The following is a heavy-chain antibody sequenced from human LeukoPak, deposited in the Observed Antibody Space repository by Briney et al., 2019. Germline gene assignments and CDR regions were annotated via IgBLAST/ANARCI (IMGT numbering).Heavy chain of an antibody. V-gene: IGHV4-39*07. J-gene: IGHJ3*02. CDR3: ARDRYCGGDCYSEENDAFDI. CDR1: GGSIRSSYYY. Sequence: SETLSLTCTVSGGSIRSSYYYWGWIRQPPGKGLEWIGEIYHSGSTNYNPSLKGRVTTSVDKSKNQFSLKLSSVTAADTAVYYCARDRYCGGDCYSEENDAFDIWGQGTMVTVSS. CDR2: IYHSGST. D-gene: IGHD2-21*02.